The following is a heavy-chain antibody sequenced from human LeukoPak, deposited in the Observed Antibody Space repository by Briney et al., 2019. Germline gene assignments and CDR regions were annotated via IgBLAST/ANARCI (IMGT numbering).Heavy chain of an antibody. CDR3: AKVGSPQIGVVTLKWINFDY. CDR2: ISGSGGST. D-gene: IGHD3-3*01. Sequence: GGSLRLSCAASGFTFGSYAMSWVRQAPGKGLEWVSAISGSGGSTYYADSVKGRFTISRDNSKNTLYLQMNSLRAEDTAVYYCAKVGSPQIGVVTLKWINFDYWGQGTLVTVSS. J-gene: IGHJ4*02. V-gene: IGHV3-23*01. CDR1: GFTFGSYA.